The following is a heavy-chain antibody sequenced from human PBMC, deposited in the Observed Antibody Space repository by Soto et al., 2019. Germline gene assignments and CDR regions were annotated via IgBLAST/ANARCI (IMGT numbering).Heavy chain of an antibody. Sequence: SETLSLTCSVSGDAITSYYWGWIRQPPGKGLEWIAYIYYSGSTNSNTSLKSRVTISVDTSKNQFSLKLSSVTAADTAVYYCARDYDHNWFDPWGQGTLVTVSS. CDR3: ARDYDHNWFDP. D-gene: IGHD5-12*01. CDR1: GDAITSYY. V-gene: IGHV4-59*12. CDR2: IYYSGST. J-gene: IGHJ5*02.